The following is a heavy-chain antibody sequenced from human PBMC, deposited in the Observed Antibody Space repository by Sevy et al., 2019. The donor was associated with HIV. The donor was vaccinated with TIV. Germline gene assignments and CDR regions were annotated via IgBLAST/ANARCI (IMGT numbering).Heavy chain of an antibody. D-gene: IGHD3-10*01. V-gene: IGHV3-48*03. CDR3: ASYGAEVFGSGSYPTPVLDY. CDR2: ISSSGSTI. CDR1: GFTFSSYE. J-gene: IGHJ4*02. Sequence: GGSLRLSCAASGFTFSSYEMNWVRQAPGKGLEWVSYISSSGSTIYYADSVKGRFTISRDNAKNSLYLQMNSLRAEDTAVYYCASYGAEVFGSGSYPTPVLDYWGQGTLVTVSS.